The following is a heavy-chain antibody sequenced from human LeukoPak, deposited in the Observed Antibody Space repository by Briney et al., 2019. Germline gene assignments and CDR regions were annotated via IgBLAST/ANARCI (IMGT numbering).Heavy chain of an antibody. D-gene: IGHD2-21*01. CDR1: GFTFRSHA. Sequence: GGSLRLSCVGSGFTFRSHAMSWVRQASEKGLEFVTGIYENGGTTYYAGSVKGRFSISRDNSKNTLYLQMDSLRGEDTAVYYCAKDFRIGYSAHFDYWGQGVLVTVSS. J-gene: IGHJ4*02. V-gene: IGHV3-23*01. CDR2: IYENGGTT. CDR3: AKDFRIGYSAHFDY.